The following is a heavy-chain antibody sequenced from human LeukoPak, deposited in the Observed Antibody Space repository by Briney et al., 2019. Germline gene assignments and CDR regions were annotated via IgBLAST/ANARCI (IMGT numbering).Heavy chain of an antibody. V-gene: IGHV3-30*18. Sequence: GGSRRLSCAASGFTFSSYGMHWFGQAPGKGLEGVAVISYDGSNKFYADSVKGRFTISRDNSKNTLYLQMNSLRAEDTAVYYCAKAGYSSGWRNFDYWGQGTLVTVPS. CDR3: AKAGYSSGWRNFDY. CDR2: ISYDGSNK. J-gene: IGHJ4*02. D-gene: IGHD6-19*01. CDR1: GFTFSSYG.